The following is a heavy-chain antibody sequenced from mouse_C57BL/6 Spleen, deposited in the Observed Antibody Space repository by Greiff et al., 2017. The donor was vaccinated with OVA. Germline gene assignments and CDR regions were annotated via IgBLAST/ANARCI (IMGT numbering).Heavy chain of an antibody. J-gene: IGHJ4*01. CDR1: GFSLTSYG. D-gene: IGHD1-1*01. Sequence: VQGVESGPGLVQPSQSLSITCTVSGFSLTSYGVHWVRQPPGKGLEWLGVIWSGGSTDYNAAFISRLSISKDNSKSQVFFKMNSLQADDTAIYYCAKWDYYGSSSAMDYWGQGTSVTVSS. V-gene: IGHV2-4*01. CDR2: IWSGGST. CDR3: AKWDYYGSSSAMDY.